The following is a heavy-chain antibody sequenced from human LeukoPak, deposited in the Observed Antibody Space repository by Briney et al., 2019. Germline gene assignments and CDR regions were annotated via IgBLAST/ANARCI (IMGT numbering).Heavy chain of an antibody. CDR1: GYTFTGYY. CDR3: ARDWGPSITGTSFDI. D-gene: IGHD1-20*01. J-gene: IGHJ3*02. CDR2: INPNSGAP. V-gene: IGHV1-2*02. Sequence: ASVKVSCKASGYTFTGYYIHWVRQAPGQGLEWMGWINPNSGAPNYAQNFQDRVTMTRDTSASTAFMQLSRLRSDDTAVYYCARDWGPSITGTSFDIWGQGTMVTVSS.